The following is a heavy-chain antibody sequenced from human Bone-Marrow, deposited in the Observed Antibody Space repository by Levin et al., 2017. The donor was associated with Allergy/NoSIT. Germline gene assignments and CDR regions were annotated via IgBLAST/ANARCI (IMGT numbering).Heavy chain of an antibody. CDR2: ISYDGSNK. D-gene: IGHD6-13*01. J-gene: IGHJ6*02. CDR3: AKDTGYSSSWYERYYYYYYGMDV. CDR1: GFTFSSYG. V-gene: IGHV3-30*18. Sequence: GGSLRLSCAASGFTFSSYGMHWVRQAPGKGLEWVAVISYDGSNKYYADSVKGRFTISRDNSKNTLYLQMNSLRAEDTAVYYCAKDTGYSSSWYERYYYYYYGMDVWGQGTTVTVSS.